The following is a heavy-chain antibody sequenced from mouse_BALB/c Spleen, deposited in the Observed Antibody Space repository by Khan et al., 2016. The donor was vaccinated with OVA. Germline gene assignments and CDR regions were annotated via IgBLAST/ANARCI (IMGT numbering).Heavy chain of an antibody. D-gene: IGHD1-1*01. CDR2: VSTGGHYT. CDR1: GFTFSTYG. J-gene: IGHJ3*01. Sequence: EVKLLESGGDVVKPGGSLKLSCAASGFTFSTYGMSWVRQTPDKRLEWVATVSTGGHYTYYPDTVKGRFTISRDNAKNTLYLQMSSLKSEDTATFYCARLAYYYDSEGFAYWGQGTLVTVSA. CDR3: ARLAYYYDSEGFAY. V-gene: IGHV5-6*01.